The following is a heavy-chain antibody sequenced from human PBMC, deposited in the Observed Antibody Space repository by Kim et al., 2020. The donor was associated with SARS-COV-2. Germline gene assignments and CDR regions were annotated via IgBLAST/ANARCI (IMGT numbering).Heavy chain of an antibody. Sequence: GGALRLSCAASGVTFGDFARHWVRQAPGKGLEWVSGMSRNSDNIGYADSVRGRFTISRDNAKNFFYLQMTSLRVEDTAVYYGAKVRGHYYSDAFDIWGQG. CDR1: GVTFGDFA. V-gene: IGHV3-9*01. D-gene: IGHD2-21*01. CDR2: MSRNSDNI. CDR3: AKVRGHYYSDAFDI. J-gene: IGHJ3*02.